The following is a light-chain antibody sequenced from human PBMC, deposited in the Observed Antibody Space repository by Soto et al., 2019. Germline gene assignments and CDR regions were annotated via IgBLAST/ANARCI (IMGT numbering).Light chain of an antibody. J-gene: IGKJ2*01. V-gene: IGKV3-20*01. CDR3: QQYGSSPYT. Sequence: ENVLTQSPGTLSLSPGERVTLSCRASQSVSSNYLAWYQQKPGQAPRLLIYGASVGATGIPDRFSGSGSGTDFTLTISRLEPEDFAVYYCQQYGSSPYTFGQGTKLEIK. CDR1: QSVSSNY. CDR2: GAS.